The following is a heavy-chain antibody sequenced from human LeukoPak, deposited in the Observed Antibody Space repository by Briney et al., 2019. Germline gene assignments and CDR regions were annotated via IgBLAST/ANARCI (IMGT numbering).Heavy chain of an antibody. J-gene: IGHJ3*02. CDR2: INPSGGST. D-gene: IGHD3-3*01. CDR3: ARDSVFPSYYDFPHDAFDI. V-gene: IGHV1-46*01. CDR1: GYTFTSYY. Sequence: ASVKVSCKASGYTFTSYYMHWVRQAPGQGLEWMGIINPSGGSTSYAQKFQGRVTMTRDTSTSTVYMELSSLRSEDTAVYYCARDSVFPSYYDFPHDAFDIWGQGTMVTVSS.